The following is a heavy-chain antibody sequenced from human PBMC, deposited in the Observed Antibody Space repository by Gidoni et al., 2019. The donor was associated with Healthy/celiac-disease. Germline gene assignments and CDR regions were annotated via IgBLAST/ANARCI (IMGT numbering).Heavy chain of an antibody. V-gene: IGHV3-48*02. CDR3: ARVSKRFGDSSGYFPDY. D-gene: IGHD3-22*01. Sequence: EVQLVESGGGLVQPGGSLRLSCAASGFTFRRYRMNWVRQAPGKGLEWVSYIRSSSSTIYYADSVKGRFTISRDNAKNSLYLQMNSLRDEDTAVYYWARVSKRFGDSSGYFPDYWGQGTLVTVSS. J-gene: IGHJ4*02. CDR1: GFTFRRYR. CDR2: IRSSSSTI.